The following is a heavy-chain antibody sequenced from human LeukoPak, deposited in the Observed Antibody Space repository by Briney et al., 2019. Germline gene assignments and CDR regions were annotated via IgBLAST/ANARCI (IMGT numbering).Heavy chain of an antibody. D-gene: IGHD4-17*01. CDR2: ISAYNGNT. V-gene: IGHV1-18*01. CDR3: ARVMPDDYGDYVWWFDP. Sequence: GASVKVSCKASGYTFTSYGISWVRQAPGQGLEWMGWISAYNGNTNYAQKLQGRVTMTTDTSTSTAYMELRSLRSDDTAVYYCARVMPDDYGDYVWWFDPWGQGTLVTVSS. CDR1: GYTFTSYG. J-gene: IGHJ5*02.